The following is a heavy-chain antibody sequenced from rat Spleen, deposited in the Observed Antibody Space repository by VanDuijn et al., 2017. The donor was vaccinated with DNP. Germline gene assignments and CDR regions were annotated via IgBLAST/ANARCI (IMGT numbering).Heavy chain of an antibody. CDR2: ISYDGRST. J-gene: IGHJ3*01. CDR1: GFTFSNYG. D-gene: IGHD5-1*01. Sequence: EVQLVESGGDLVQPGRSLKLSCAASGFTFSNYGMAWVRQGPTKGLEWVASISYDGRSTYYRDSVKGRFTISRDNPKNTLYLQMNSLRSEDTATYYCASQTGFAYWGQGTLVTVSS. CDR3: ASQTGFAY. V-gene: IGHV5-29*01.